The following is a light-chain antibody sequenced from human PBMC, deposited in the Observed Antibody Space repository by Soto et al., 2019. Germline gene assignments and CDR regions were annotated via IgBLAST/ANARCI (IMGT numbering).Light chain of an antibody. CDR1: QSVTSSY. CDR2: GAS. CDR3: QKYGSLPWT. Sequence: EIVLTQSPSTLSSSPGERATLSCRASQSVTSSYLVWYQQKPGQAPRLLIYGASSRATGIPDRFSGSGSGTDFTLTISRLQPEDSAVYYCQKYGSLPWTFGRGTKVEIK. V-gene: IGKV3-20*01. J-gene: IGKJ1*01.